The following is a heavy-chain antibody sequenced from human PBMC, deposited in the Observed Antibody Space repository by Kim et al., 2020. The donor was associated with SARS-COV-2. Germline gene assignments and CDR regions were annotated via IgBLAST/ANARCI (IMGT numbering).Heavy chain of an antibody. D-gene: IGHD1-7*01. V-gene: IGHV3-9*01. CDR2: ISWNSGSI. CDR1: GFTFDDYA. J-gene: IGHJ4*02. CDR3: AKGSKRYNWNYGNFDY. Sequence: GGSLRLSCAASGFTFDDYAMHWVRQAPGKGLEWVSGISWNSGSIGYADSVKGRFTISRDNAKNSLYLQMNSLRAEDTALYYCAKGSKRYNWNYGNFDYWGQGTLVTVSS.